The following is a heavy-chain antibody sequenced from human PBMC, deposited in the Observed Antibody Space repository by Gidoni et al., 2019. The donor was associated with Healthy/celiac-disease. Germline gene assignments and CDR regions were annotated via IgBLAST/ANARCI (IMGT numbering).Heavy chain of an antibody. J-gene: IGHJ6*02. Sequence: QVQLVQSGAEVKKPGPSLKVSCTAPAYTFTGYYMHWVRQAPGQGLEWMGWINPNSGGTNYAQKFQGRVTMTRDTSISTAYMELSRLRSDDTAVYYCARELEDYCDSNYYYGMDVWGQGTTVTVSS. D-gene: IGHD4-17*01. CDR1: AYTFTGYY. CDR3: ARELEDYCDSNYYYGMDV. CDR2: INPNSGGT. V-gene: IGHV1-2*02.